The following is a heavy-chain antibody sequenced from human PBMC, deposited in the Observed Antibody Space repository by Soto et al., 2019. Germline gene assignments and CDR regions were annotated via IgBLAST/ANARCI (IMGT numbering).Heavy chain of an antibody. D-gene: IGHD2-15*01. CDR2: ISSGSSHI. Sequence: GGSLRLSCAASGFAFRSYNMNWVRQAPGKGLEWVASISSGSSHIYYADSVKGRFTISRDNANNSLFLQMDSLRAEDSAVYYRASTTVVAATFDFWGQGTLVTVSS. J-gene: IGHJ4*02. CDR1: GFAFRSYN. CDR3: ASTTVVAATFDF. V-gene: IGHV3-21*01.